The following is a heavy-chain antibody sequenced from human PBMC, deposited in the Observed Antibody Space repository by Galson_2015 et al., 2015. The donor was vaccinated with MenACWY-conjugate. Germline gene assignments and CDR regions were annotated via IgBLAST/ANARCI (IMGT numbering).Heavy chain of an antibody. V-gene: IGHV3-7*01. D-gene: IGHD6-13*01. CDR1: GFTFSRYW. Sequence: SLRLSCAASGFTFSRYWMSWVRQAPGKGLEWVANIKQDGSDKYYVDSVKGRFTISRDNARNSLYLQMNSLRAEDTAVYYCARAPRIAAAGNYYYNMDVWGQGTTVTVSS. J-gene: IGHJ6*02. CDR3: ARAPRIAAAGNYYYNMDV. CDR2: IKQDGSDK.